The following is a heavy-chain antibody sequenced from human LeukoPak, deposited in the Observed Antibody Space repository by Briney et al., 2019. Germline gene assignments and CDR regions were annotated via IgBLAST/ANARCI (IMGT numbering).Heavy chain of an antibody. Sequence: SETLSLTCAVYGGSFSGYYWSWIRQPPGKGLEWIGEINHSGSTNYNPSPKSRVTISVDTSKNQFSLKLSSVTAADTAVYYCARMANSRYSSGWCKFDYWGQGTLVTVSS. J-gene: IGHJ4*02. V-gene: IGHV4-34*01. CDR2: INHSGST. D-gene: IGHD6-19*01. CDR1: GGSFSGYY. CDR3: ARMANSRYSSGWCKFDY.